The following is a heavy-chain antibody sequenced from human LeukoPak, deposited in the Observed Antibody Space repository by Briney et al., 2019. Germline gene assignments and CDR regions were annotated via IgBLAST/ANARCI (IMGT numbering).Heavy chain of an antibody. J-gene: IGHJ4*02. CDR3: ARDTPSPYYYDSSGYYIYY. CDR2: IYYSGST. Sequence: SETLSLTCTVSGGSISSSSYYWGWIRQPPGKGLEWIGSIYYSGSTYYNPSLKSRVTISVDTSKNQFSLKLSSVTAADTAVYYCARDTPSPYYYDSSGYYIYYWGQGTLVTVSS. D-gene: IGHD3-22*01. CDR1: GGSISSSSYY. V-gene: IGHV4-39*07.